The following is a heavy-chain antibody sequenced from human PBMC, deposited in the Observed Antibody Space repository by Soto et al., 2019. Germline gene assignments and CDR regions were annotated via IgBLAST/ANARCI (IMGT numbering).Heavy chain of an antibody. CDR2: ISAYNGNT. CDR1: GYALTSYG. V-gene: IGHV1-18*01. D-gene: IGHD4-17*01. J-gene: IGHJ3*02. CDR3: ARVDDYGDSNDALDI. Sequence: ASVKVSCKASGYALTSYGISWVRQAPGQGLEWMGWISAYNGNTNYAQKLQGRVTMTTDTSTSTAYMELRSLRSDDTAVYYCARVDDYGDSNDALDIWGQGTMVTVSS.